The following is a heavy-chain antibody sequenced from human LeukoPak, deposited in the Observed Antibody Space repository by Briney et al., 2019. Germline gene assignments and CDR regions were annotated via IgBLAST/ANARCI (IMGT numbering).Heavy chain of an antibody. D-gene: IGHD3-22*01. CDR2: ISSSSSYI. J-gene: IGHJ4*02. CDR1: GFTFSSYS. V-gene: IGHV3-21*01. CDR3: ARERYYYDSSGYLYYFDY. Sequence: RPGGSLRLSCAASGFTFSSYSMTWVRQAPGKGLEWVSPISSSSSYIYYADSVKGRFTISRDNAKNSLYLQMNSLRAEDTAVYYCARERYYYDSSGYLYYFDYWGQGTLVTVSS.